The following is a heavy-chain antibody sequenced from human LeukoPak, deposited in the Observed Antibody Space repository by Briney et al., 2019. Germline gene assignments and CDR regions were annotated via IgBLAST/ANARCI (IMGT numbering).Heavy chain of an antibody. CDR1: GFIFSTYG. CDR3: ARDLSMVRGPLDY. V-gene: IGHV3-33*01. CDR2: VWYDGSDI. J-gene: IGHJ4*02. Sequence: GGSLRLSCAASGFIFSTYGMHWVRQAPGKGLEWVAVVWYDGSDIYYADSVKGRFTISRDNSKNTLYLQVNSLRAEDTAVYYCARDLSMVRGPLDYWGQGTLVTVSS. D-gene: IGHD3-10*01.